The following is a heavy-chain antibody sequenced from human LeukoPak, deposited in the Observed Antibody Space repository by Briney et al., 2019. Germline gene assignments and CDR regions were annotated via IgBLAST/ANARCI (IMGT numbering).Heavy chain of an antibody. CDR3: ARVSGGYCSGGSCYSRYYGMDV. Sequence: GGSLRLSCAASGFTFSDYYMSWIRQAPGKGLVWVSRINSDGSSTSYADSVKGRFTISRDNAKNTLYLQMNSLRAEDTAVYYCARVSGGYCSGGSCYSRYYGMDVWGQGTTVTVSS. CDR2: INSDGSST. J-gene: IGHJ6*02. V-gene: IGHV3-74*01. CDR1: GFTFSDYY. D-gene: IGHD2-15*01.